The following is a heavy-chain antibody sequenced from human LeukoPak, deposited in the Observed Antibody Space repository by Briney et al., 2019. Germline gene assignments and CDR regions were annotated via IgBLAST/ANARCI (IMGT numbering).Heavy chain of an antibody. Sequence: PGESLKISCKGSGYEFSRYWITWVRQMPGKGLEWMGIIYPGDSDTRYSPSFRGQVTISADKSISTAYLQWSSLKASDTAMYYCARGYYDSSGYYEPFDYWGQGTLVTVSS. CDR1: GYEFSRYW. V-gene: IGHV5-51*01. J-gene: IGHJ4*02. D-gene: IGHD3-22*01. CDR2: IYPGDSDT. CDR3: ARGYYDSSGYYEPFDY.